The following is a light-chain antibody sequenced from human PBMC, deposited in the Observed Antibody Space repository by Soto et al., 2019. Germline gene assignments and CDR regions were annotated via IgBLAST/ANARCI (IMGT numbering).Light chain of an antibody. CDR1: SSDVGGYNY. J-gene: IGLJ1*01. CDR2: EVT. CDR3: SSYAGSNNNDV. Sequence: QSVLTQPPSASGSPGQSVTISCTGTSSDVGGYNYVSWYQQHPGKAPKLILYEVTKRPSGVPDRFSGSKSGNTASLTVSGLQTEDEADYYCSSYAGSNNNDVFGTGTKLTVL. V-gene: IGLV2-8*01.